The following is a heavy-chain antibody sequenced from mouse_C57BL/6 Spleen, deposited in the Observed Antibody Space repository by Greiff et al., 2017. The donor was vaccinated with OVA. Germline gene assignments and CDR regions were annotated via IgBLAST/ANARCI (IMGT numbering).Heavy chain of an antibody. CDR2: IYPGSGST. Sequence: VQLQQPGAELVKPGASVKMSCKASGYTFTSYWITWVKQRPGQGLEWIGDIYPGSGSTNYNEKFKSKATLTVDTSSSTAYMQLSSLTSEDSAVYYCARPEYYGSRGGDFDVWGTGTTVTVSS. D-gene: IGHD1-1*01. CDR1: GYTFTSYW. CDR3: ARPEYYGSRGGDFDV. V-gene: IGHV1-55*01. J-gene: IGHJ1*03.